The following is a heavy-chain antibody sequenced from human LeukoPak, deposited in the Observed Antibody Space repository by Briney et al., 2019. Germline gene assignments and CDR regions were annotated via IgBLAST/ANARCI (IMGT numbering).Heavy chain of an antibody. CDR2: INHSGST. J-gene: IGHJ4*02. CDR3: ARHPEGDYYDYVWGSYQKLFFDY. D-gene: IGHD3-16*01. Sequence: SETLSLTCAVYGGSFSGYYWSWIRQPPGKGLEWIGEINHSGSTNYNPSLKSRVTIPVDTSKNQFSLKLSSVTAADTAVYYCARHPEGDYYDYVWGSYQKLFFDYWGQGTLVTVSS. V-gene: IGHV4-34*01. CDR1: GGSFSGYY.